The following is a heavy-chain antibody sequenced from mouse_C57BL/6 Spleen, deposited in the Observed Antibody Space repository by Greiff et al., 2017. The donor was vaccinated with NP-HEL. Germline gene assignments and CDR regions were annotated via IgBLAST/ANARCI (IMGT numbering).Heavy chain of an antibody. CDR3: AQILGPGGLRFAY. CDR1: GFSLSTSNMG. CDR2: IWWNDDK. Sequence: QVQLKESGPGILQPSQTLSLTCSFSGFSLSTSNMGIGWIRQPSGKGLEWLAHIWWNDDKYYNPSLKSRLTISKDTSNNQVFFKITSVDTADTATYYCAQILGPGGLRFAYWGQGTLVTVSA. J-gene: IGHJ3*01. V-gene: IGHV8-5*01. D-gene: IGHD2-4*01.